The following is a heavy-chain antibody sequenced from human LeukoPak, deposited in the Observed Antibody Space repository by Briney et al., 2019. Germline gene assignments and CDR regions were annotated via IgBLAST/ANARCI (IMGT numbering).Heavy chain of an antibody. Sequence: SETLSLTCTVSGGSMSSYYWSWIRQPPGKGLEWIGYTYSSGSTNYNPSLQSRVTISVDTSKNQFSLKLSSVTAADTAIYYCASPHYYGSGSHDSFDIWGQGTMVTVSS. V-gene: IGHV4-59*01. CDR2: TYSSGST. CDR3: ASPHYYGSGSHDSFDI. CDR1: GGSMSSYY. J-gene: IGHJ3*02. D-gene: IGHD3-10*01.